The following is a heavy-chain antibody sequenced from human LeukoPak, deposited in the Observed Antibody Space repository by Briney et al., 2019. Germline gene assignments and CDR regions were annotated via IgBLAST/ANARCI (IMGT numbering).Heavy chain of an antibody. CDR1: GGSISSYY. CDR2: IYYSGST. J-gene: IGHJ5*02. CDR3: AREKTEDIVATIGWFDP. Sequence: PSETLSLTCTASGGSISSYYWSWIRQPPGKGLEWIGYIYYSGSTNYNPSLKSRVTISVDTSKNQFSLKLSSVTAADTAVYYCAREKTEDIVATIGWFDPWGQGTLVTVSS. V-gene: IGHV4-59*01. D-gene: IGHD5-12*01.